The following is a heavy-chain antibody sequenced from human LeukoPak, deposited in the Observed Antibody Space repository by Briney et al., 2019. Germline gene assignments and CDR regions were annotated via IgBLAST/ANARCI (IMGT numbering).Heavy chain of an antibody. Sequence: GGSLRLSCAASGLTVSSNYMNWVRQAPGKGLEWVSVIYSGGSTYYADSVKGRFTISRDNSKNTLYLQMNSLRAEDTAVYYCARDGRVTSRNFIRGYSYGLDYFDYWGQGTLVTVSS. V-gene: IGHV3-66*01. CDR3: ARDGRVTSRNFIRGYSYGLDYFDY. CDR2: IYSGGST. CDR1: GLTVSSNY. J-gene: IGHJ4*02. D-gene: IGHD5-18*01.